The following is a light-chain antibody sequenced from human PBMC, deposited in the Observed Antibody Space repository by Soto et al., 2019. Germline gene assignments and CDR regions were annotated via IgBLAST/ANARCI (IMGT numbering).Light chain of an antibody. CDR2: AAS. V-gene: IGKV1-8*01. CDR3: QQYYSYPHT. Sequence: AIRMTQSPSSLSASTGDRVTITCRASQGISSYLAWYQQKPGKAPKLLIYAASTLHSGVPSRFSGSGSGTDFTLTISCLQSEDFATYYCQQYYSYPHTFGQGTKLEIK. J-gene: IGKJ2*01. CDR1: QGISSY.